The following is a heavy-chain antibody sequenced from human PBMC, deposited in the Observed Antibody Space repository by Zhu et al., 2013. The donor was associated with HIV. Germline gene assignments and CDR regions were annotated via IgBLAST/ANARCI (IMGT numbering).Heavy chain of an antibody. CDR2: ISGYNGKT. J-gene: IGHJ6*02. Sequence: QVQLVQSGGEVKRPGASVRVSCKASGYIFSIYGITWVRQAPGQGLEWMGWISGYNGKTNYAQKLQGRVTMTTDTSTSTAYMELRSLRSDDTAVYYCARFMETSSFLDRLAHGGGIRRPYSNSGMDVWGQGTTVTVSS. D-gene: IGHD1-20*01. CDR1: GYIFSIYG. CDR3: ARFMETSSFLDRLAHGGGIRRPYSNSGMDV. V-gene: IGHV1-18*01.